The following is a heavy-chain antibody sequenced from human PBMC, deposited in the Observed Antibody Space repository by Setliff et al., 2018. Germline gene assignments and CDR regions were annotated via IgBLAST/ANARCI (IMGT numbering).Heavy chain of an antibody. V-gene: IGHV3-30*07. CDR3: VTSTIIIYYFDF. CDR2: MSNDGSDK. Sequence: PGGSLRLSCAASGVTFSRHAMHWVRQAPGKGLEWVAVMSNDGSDKNYADSVKGRFTISRDNSKNTLYLQMNSLRAEDTAVYYCVTSTIIIYYFDFWGQGTPVTVSS. CDR1: GVTFSRHA. J-gene: IGHJ4*02. D-gene: IGHD3-10*01.